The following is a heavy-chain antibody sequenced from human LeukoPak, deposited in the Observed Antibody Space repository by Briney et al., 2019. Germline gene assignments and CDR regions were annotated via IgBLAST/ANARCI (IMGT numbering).Heavy chain of an antibody. D-gene: IGHD2-8*02. CDR3: ARDLWADYTGGYAGDY. V-gene: IGHV3-30-3*01. Sequence: PGRSLRLSCAASGFTFSSYAMHWVRQAPGKGLEWVAVISYDGSNKYYADSVKGRFTISRDNSKNTLYLQMNSLRAEDTAVYYCARDLWADYTGGYAGDYWGQGTLVTVSS. CDR1: GFTFSSYA. J-gene: IGHJ4*02. CDR2: ISYDGSNK.